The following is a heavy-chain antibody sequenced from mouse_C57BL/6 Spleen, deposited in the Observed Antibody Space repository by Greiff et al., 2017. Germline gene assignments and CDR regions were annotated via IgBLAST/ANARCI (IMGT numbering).Heavy chain of an antibody. Sequence: QVQLQQSGAELARPGASVKLSCKASGYTFTSYGISWVKQRTGQGLEWIGEIYPRSGNTYYNEKFKGKATLTADKSSSTAYMELRRLTSEDSAVYFCARWKAYYDYERCAYWGQGTLVTVSA. V-gene: IGHV1-81*01. CDR3: ARWKAYYDYERCAY. CDR1: GYTFTSYG. D-gene: IGHD2-4*01. CDR2: IYPRSGNT. J-gene: IGHJ3*01.